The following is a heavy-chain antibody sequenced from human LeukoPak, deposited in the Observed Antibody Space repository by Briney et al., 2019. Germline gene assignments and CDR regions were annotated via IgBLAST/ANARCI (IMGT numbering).Heavy chain of an antibody. J-gene: IGHJ4*02. D-gene: IGHD1-26*01. V-gene: IGHV1-18*01. CDR3: ARVAGVSYNYFDS. Sequence: ASVKVSCKASGYTFITYGITWVRQAPGQGLEWMGWITPYNGDTNYAQNLQDRVTMTTDTSTSTAYMELRSLGSDDTAVYFCARVAGVSYNYFDSWGQGTLVTVSP. CDR2: ITPYNGDT. CDR1: GYTFITYG.